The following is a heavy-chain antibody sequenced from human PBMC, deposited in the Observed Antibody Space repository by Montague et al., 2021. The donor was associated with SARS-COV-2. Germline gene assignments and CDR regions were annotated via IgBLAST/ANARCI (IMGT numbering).Heavy chain of an antibody. J-gene: IGHJ3*02. D-gene: IGHD3-9*01. Sequence: SETLSLTCTVSGGSISSYYWSWIRQPPGKGLEWIGYIYYSGSTNXNPYLKSRVTISVDTSKNQFSLKLSSVTAADTAVYYCARTYYDILTGYYNRGAFDIWGQGTMVTVSS. CDR1: GGSISSYY. CDR3: ARTYYDILTGYYNRGAFDI. V-gene: IGHV4-59*08. CDR2: IYYSGST.